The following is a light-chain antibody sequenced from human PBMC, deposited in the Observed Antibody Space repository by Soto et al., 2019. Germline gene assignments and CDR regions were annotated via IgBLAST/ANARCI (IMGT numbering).Light chain of an antibody. J-gene: IGKJ1*01. CDR1: QSVSSN. Sequence: EVVLTQSPGTLSLPPGERATLSCRASQSVSSNLAWYQQKPGQAPRLLIYGAPTRATGIPARFSGSGSGTEFTLTISSLQSEDFAVYYCQQYNNWPPVTFGQGTKVDIK. CDR3: QQYNNWPPVT. V-gene: IGKV3-15*01. CDR2: GAP.